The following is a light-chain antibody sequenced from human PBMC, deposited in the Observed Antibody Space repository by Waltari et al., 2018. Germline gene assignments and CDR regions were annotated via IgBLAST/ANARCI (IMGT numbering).Light chain of an antibody. CDR1: RSNIGAGYD. CDR3: QSYDNGLSGVV. Sequence: QSVLTQPPSVSGAPGQRVTIPCPGSRSNIGAGYDVQWYRHLPGSAPKLLIFSNKKRPSGVPDRYSGSRSGTSASLTITGLQAEDEADYYCQSYDNGLSGVVFGGGTRLTVL. V-gene: IGLV1-40*01. J-gene: IGLJ2*01. CDR2: SNK.